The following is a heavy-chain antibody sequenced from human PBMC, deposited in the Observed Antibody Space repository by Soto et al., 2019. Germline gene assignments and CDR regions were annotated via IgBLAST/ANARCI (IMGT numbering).Heavy chain of an antibody. V-gene: IGHV1-18*01. J-gene: IGHJ6*02. CDR3: AMVDNYVTPTPQDV. CDR2: IHPSTGDT. D-gene: IGHD3-16*01. Sequence: QVQLVQSGDEMKKPGASVRVSCKASGYIFVNYGIAWVRQAPGQGLEWMGWIHPSTGDTHSASKVQGRLTMTTGTSTSKAYMDLGSLTSDDTAVYYCAMVDNYVTPTPQDVWGQGTTVTVSS. CDR1: GYIFVNYG.